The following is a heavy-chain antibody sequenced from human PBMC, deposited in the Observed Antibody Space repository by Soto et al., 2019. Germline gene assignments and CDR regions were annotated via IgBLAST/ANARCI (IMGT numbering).Heavy chain of an antibody. CDR2: IYSGGST. Sequence: EVQLAESGGGLVQPGGSLRLSCAASGFTVSSNYMSWVRQAPGKGLEWVSVIYSGGSTYYADSVKGRFTISRDNSKNTLYLQMNSLRAEDTAVYYCAREALSAAATYFDYWGQGTLVTVSS. J-gene: IGHJ4*02. V-gene: IGHV3-66*01. CDR3: AREALSAAATYFDY. D-gene: IGHD6-13*01. CDR1: GFTVSSNY.